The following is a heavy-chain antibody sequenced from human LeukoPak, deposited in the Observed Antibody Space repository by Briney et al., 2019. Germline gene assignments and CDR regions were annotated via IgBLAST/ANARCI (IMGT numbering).Heavy chain of an antibody. V-gene: IGHV4-4*07. D-gene: IGHD1-26*01. CDR3: ARDPRGIVGANHNWFDP. CDR1: GGSISSYY. CDR2: IYASGST. J-gene: IGHJ5*02. Sequence: PSETLSLTCTVSGGSISSYYWSWIRQPAGKGLEWIGRIYASGSTNYNPSLKSRVTMSVDTSKSQFSLKLISVTAADTAVYYCARDPRGIVGANHNWFDPWGQGTLVTVSS.